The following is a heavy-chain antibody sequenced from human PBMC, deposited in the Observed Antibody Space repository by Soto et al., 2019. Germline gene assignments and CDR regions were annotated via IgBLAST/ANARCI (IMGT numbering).Heavy chain of an antibody. CDR1: GGSISSGGYY. CDR2: IYYSGST. D-gene: IGHD2-21*02. V-gene: IGHV4-31*03. Sequence: SETLSLTCTVSGGSISSGGYYWSWIRQHPGKGLEWIGYIYYSGSTYYNPSLKSRVTISVDTSKDQFSLKLSSVTAADTAVYYCARGRGGDYASPLDYWGQGTLVTVSS. CDR3: ARGRGGDYASPLDY. J-gene: IGHJ4*02.